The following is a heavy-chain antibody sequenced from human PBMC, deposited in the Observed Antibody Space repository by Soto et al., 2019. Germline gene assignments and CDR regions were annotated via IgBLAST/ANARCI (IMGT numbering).Heavy chain of an antibody. D-gene: IGHD6-19*01. V-gene: IGHV3-15*01. CDR1: GFTFSNAW. CDR3: TTAGIAVAGSNWYYFDY. Sequence: EVQLMESGGGLVKPGGSLRLSCAASGFTFSNAWMNWVRQAPGKGLEWVGRIKSKTNGGTTDYAAPVKGRFTISRDDSTTTLYRQVNRLKTEDTAVYYCTTAGIAVAGSNWYYFDYWCQGTLVTVSS. J-gene: IGHJ4*02. CDR2: IKSKTNGGTT.